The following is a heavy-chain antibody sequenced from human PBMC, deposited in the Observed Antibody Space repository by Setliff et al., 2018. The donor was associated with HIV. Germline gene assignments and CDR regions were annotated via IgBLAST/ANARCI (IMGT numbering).Heavy chain of an antibody. D-gene: IGHD3-10*01. CDR2: IIPLFGTA. Sequence: SVKVSCKASGGTFSNYAFSWVRQAPGQGLEWMGGIIPLFGTANYAQNFQGRVTITADASTSTAYMELSSLRSEDTAMYYCARDRHHYNSGMDVWGQGTTVTVSS. J-gene: IGHJ6*02. CDR3: ARDRHHYNSGMDV. CDR1: GGTFSNYA. V-gene: IGHV1-69*13.